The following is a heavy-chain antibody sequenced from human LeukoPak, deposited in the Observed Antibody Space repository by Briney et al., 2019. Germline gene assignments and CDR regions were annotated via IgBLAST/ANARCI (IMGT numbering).Heavy chain of an antibody. Sequence: SVKVSCKTSGYSFTAFYIHWVRQAPGQGLEWMGGIIPIFGTANYAQKFQGRVTITADESTSTAYMELSSLRSEDTAVYYCARDKGNYYDSSGYYGAFDIWGQGTMVTVSS. V-gene: IGHV1-69*13. CDR1: GYSFTAFY. CDR2: IIPIFGTA. CDR3: ARDKGNYYDSSGYYGAFDI. D-gene: IGHD3-22*01. J-gene: IGHJ3*02.